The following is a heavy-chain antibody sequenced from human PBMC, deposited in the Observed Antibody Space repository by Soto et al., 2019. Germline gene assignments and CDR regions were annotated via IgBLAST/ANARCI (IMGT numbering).Heavy chain of an antibody. Sequence: GGSLRLSCAASGFTFSSYWMSWVRQAPGKGLEWVANIKQDGSEKYYVDSVKGRFTISSDNAKKSLYLQMNSLRAEDTAVYYCARSPYFFRGPLDYWGQGTLVTVSS. D-gene: IGHD3-9*01. J-gene: IGHJ4*02. CDR2: IKQDGSEK. CDR1: GFTFSSYW. CDR3: ARSPYFFRGPLDY. V-gene: IGHV3-7*03.